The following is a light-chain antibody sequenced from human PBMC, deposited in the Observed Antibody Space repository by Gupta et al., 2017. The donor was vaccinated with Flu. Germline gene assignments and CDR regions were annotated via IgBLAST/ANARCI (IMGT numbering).Light chain of an antibody. J-gene: IGKJ4*01. Sequence: IVLTQSPATLSLSPGERATLSCRASQSVSSYLAWYQQKPGQAPRLFIYDTSKRASGIPARFSGGGSGTEFTLTISSREPEDFAVYYCQHRSNWPITFGRGTKVDIK. CDR1: QSVSSY. CDR3: QHRSNWPIT. CDR2: DTS. V-gene: IGKV3-11*01.